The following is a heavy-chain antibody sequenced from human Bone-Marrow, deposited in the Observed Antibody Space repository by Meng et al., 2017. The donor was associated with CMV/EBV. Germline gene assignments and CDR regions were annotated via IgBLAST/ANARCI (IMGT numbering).Heavy chain of an antibody. D-gene: IGHD1-26*01. CDR2: IYYSGST. CDR3: ARMWELQGAFDY. J-gene: IGHJ4*02. CDR1: GGSISSSSYY. V-gene: IGHV4-39*01. Sequence: SETLSFTCTVSGGSISSSSYYWGWIRQPPGKGLEWIGSIYYSGSTYYNPSLKSRVTISVDTSKNQFSLKLSSVTAADTAVYYCARMWELQGAFDYWGQGTLVTVSS.